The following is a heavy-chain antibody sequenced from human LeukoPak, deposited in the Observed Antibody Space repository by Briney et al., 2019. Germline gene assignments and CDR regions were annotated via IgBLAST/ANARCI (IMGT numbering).Heavy chain of an antibody. D-gene: IGHD3-10*01. J-gene: IGHJ4*02. V-gene: IGHV1-2*02. CDR3: ARDRVSGGNDY. Sequence: ASVKVSCKASGYTFTGYDLHWVRQAPGQGLEYMGWINPNNGDSKNTQTFQGRVTMTRDTSISTVYMELTRLRFDDTAVYYCARDRVSGGNDYWGQGTLVTVSS. CDR1: GYTFTGYD. CDR2: INPNNGDS.